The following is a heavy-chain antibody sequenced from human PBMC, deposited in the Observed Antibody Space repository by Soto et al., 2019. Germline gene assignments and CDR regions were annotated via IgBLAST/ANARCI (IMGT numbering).Heavy chain of an antibody. J-gene: IGHJ5*01. CDR2: VHISGHS. V-gene: IGHV4-4*02. CDR1: VGSLSAPDL. Sequence: SEALSVTWPLSVGSLSAPDLWHWVRQSPDKGLEWIAEVHISGHSNYNPSLRSRVSVSIDSSKNQFYLNLNSVTAADTAIYYCARVRQGCSANNCYFDPWGQGTQVTVSS. CDR3: ARVRQGCSANNCYFDP. D-gene: IGHD1-1*01.